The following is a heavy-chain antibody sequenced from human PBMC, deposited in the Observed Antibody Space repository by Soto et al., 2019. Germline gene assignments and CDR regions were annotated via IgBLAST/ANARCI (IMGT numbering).Heavy chain of an antibody. D-gene: IGHD6-13*01. J-gene: IGHJ4*02. CDR3: ARPTAAAGTIDY. V-gene: IGHV4-39*07. CDR1: GGSISSSSYY. Sequence: SETLSLTCTVSGGSISSSSYYWGWIRQPPGKGLEWIGSIYYSGSTYYNPSLKSRVTISVDTSKNQFSPKLSSVTAADTAVYYCARPTAAAGTIDYWGQGTLVTVSS. CDR2: IYYSGST.